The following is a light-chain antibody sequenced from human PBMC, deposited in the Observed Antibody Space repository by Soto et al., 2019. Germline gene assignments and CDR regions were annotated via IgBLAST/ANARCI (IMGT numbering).Light chain of an antibody. CDR3: QQYDSVFT. CDR2: GAS. V-gene: IGKV1-33*01. J-gene: IGKJ5*01. CDR1: QGITNY. Sequence: DIQVTXSXXSXXGXVXDRVTSTFQASQGITNYLNWYQQKPGKAPKLLIYGASNLETGVPSRFSGSGSGTDFTFTISSLQAEDIATYFCQQYDSVFTFGQGTRLEIK.